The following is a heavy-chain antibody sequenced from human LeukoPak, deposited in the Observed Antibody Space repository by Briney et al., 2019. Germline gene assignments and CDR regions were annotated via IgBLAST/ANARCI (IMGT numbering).Heavy chain of an antibody. D-gene: IGHD2-2*01. J-gene: IGHJ4*02. CDR1: GYSFTSYW. CDR2: IYPGDSDT. Sequence: GESLKISCKASGYSFTSYWIGWLRQLPGKGLEWLGIIYPGDSDTRYSPSFQGQVTISADKSISTAYLQWSSLKASDTAMYYCARVRYCSTNNCYTSFAPFDYWGQGTLVTVSS. V-gene: IGHV5-51*01. CDR3: ARVRYCSTNNCYTSFAPFDY.